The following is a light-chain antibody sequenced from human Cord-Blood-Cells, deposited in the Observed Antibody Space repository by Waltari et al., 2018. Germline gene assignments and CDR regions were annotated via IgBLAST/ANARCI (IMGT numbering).Light chain of an antibody. CDR2: EDN. V-gene: IGLV6-57*01. J-gene: IGLJ3*02. CDR3: QSYDSSNRV. Sequence: NFMLTQPHSVSESPGTTVTISCTRSSGRIASNYVQWYQHRPGSSPTTVIYEDNQRPSGFPDRFSGSIDSSSNSAALTISGLKTEDEADYYCQSYDSSNRVFGGGTKLTVI. CDR1: SGRIASNY.